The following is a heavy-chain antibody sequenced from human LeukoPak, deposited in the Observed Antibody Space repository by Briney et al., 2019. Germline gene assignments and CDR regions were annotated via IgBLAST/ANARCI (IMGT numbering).Heavy chain of an antibody. V-gene: IGHV3-30*18. CDR3: AKDEMRYSSSSGTWFDP. CDR2: ISYDGSNK. J-gene: IGHJ5*02. CDR1: GFTFNNYA. D-gene: IGHD6-6*01. Sequence: PGGSLRLSCAASGFTFNNYAMNWVRQAPGKGLEWVAVISYDGSNKYYADSVKGRFTISRDNSKNTLYLQMNSLRAEDTAVYYCAKDEMRYSSSSGTWFDPWGQGTLVTVSS.